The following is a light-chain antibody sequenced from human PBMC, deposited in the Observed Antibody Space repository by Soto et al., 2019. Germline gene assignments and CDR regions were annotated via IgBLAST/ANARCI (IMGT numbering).Light chain of an antibody. CDR3: SSYAGSNTVV. CDR1: SSDVGGYNY. Sequence: QSALTQPPSASGSPGQSATISCTGTSSDVGGYNYVSWYQQQSGKAPKLMIYEVSKRPSGVPDRFSGSKSGNTASLTVSGLQAEDEADYYCSSYAGSNTVVFGGGTKLTVL. V-gene: IGLV2-8*01. CDR2: EVS. J-gene: IGLJ2*01.